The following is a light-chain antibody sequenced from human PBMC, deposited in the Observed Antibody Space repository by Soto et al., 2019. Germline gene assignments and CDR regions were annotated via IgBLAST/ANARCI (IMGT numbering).Light chain of an antibody. Sequence: DIPMTQSPSSLSASVGDRVTITCRASQSISSYLNWYQQKPGKAPRLLISAASTLEAGVPSRFTGGGSGTHFTVTISSLQPEDTAIYYCQQYDGFPLTFGPGTTGGIK. CDR2: AAS. CDR1: QSISSY. V-gene: IGKV1-33*01. CDR3: QQYDGFPLT. J-gene: IGKJ3*01.